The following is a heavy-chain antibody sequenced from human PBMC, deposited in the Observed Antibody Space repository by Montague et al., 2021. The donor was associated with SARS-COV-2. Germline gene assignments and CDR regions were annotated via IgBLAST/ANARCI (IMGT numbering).Heavy chain of an antibody. CDR3: ASGWTLFD. CDR2: TYYRSEWHT. V-gene: IGHV6-1*01. J-gene: IGHJ4*02. CDR1: GYSVSSTAAA. Sequence: CAISGYSVSSTAAAWNWIRQSPSRGLEWLGRTYYRSEWHTDYAVAVEVRLAIDADTSKNQFSLQLHSVTPEDSAVYYCASGWTLFDWGQGTLVTVSS. D-gene: IGHD6-19*01.